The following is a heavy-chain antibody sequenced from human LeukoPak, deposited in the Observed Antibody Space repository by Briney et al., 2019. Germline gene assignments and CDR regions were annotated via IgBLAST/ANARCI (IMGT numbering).Heavy chain of an antibody. Sequence: PSETLSLTCAVYGGSFSGYYWSWIRQPPGKGLEWIGEINHSGSTNYNPSLKSRVTISVDTSKNQFSLKLSSVTAADTAVYYCAGGKRITMIVVVKPKTYYFDYWGQGTLVTVSS. D-gene: IGHD3-22*01. CDR1: GGSFSGYY. CDR3: AGGKRITMIVVVKPKTYYFDY. J-gene: IGHJ4*02. CDR2: INHSGST. V-gene: IGHV4-34*01.